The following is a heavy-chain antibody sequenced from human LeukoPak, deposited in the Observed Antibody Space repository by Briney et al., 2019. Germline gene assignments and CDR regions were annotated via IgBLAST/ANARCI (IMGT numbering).Heavy chain of an antibody. CDR1: GFTFSSYW. V-gene: IGHV3-7*03. J-gene: IGHJ4*02. Sequence: GGSLRLSCAASGFTFSSYWMGWVRQAPGKGLEWVANIKQDGSEKYYVDSVKGRFTISRDNAKNSLYLQMNSLRAEDTAVYYCARAQVPAAMDYWGQGTLVTVSS. D-gene: IGHD2-2*01. CDR2: IKQDGSEK. CDR3: ARAQVPAAMDY.